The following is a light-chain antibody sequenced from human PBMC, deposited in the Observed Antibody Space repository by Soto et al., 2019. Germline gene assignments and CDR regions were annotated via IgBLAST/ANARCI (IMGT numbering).Light chain of an antibody. Sequence: QSALTQPASVSGSPGQSITISCTGTSSDVGGSNYVSWYQQHPGKAPKLMIYDVTNRPSGVSNRFSGSKSGNTASLTISGLQAEDEADYYCGSYTSINTGVFGTGTKLTVL. CDR1: SSDVGGSNY. V-gene: IGLV2-14*01. CDR2: DVT. J-gene: IGLJ1*01. CDR3: GSYTSINTGV.